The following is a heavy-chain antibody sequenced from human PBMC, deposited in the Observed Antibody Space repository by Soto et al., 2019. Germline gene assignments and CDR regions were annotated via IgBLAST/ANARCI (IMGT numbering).Heavy chain of an antibody. CDR3: ARGGDYSNYHTPYYFDY. CDR2: IYYSGST. D-gene: IGHD4-4*01. Sequence: SQAVSLTCTVSGGSISSYYWILIRQPPGKGLEWIGYIYYSGSTNYNPSLKSRVTISVDTSKNQFSLKLSSVTAADTAVYYCARGGDYSNYHTPYYFDYWGRGTLVTVSS. CDR1: GGSISSYY. V-gene: IGHV4-59*01. J-gene: IGHJ4*02.